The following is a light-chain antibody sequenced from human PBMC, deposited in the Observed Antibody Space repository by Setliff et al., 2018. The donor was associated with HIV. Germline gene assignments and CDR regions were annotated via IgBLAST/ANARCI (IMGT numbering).Light chain of an antibody. Sequence: SALTQPASVSGSPGQSITISCTGSRSDIGAYNYVSWYQHHPGKAPKLMISEVNKRPSGVSTRFSGSKTGNTASLTISGLQAEDESDYYCTSYTTSSTLVFGGGTKGTVL. V-gene: IGLV2-14*01. CDR2: EVN. J-gene: IGLJ2*01. CDR1: RSDIGAYNY. CDR3: TSYTTSSTLV.